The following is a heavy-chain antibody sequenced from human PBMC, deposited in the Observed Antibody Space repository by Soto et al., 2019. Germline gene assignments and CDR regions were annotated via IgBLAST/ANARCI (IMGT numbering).Heavy chain of an antibody. CDR3: ARGGAYGDYRSDY. Sequence: EVQLVESGGGLVQPGGSLRLSCAASGFTFSIYWMHWVRQVPGKGLVWVSRINADGNYTSNADFVKGRFTVSRDNAKNTVYLQMDSLRAEDTAVYFCARGGAYGDYRSDYWSQGTLVTVSS. D-gene: IGHD4-17*01. CDR1: GFTFSIYW. J-gene: IGHJ4*02. CDR2: INADGNYT. V-gene: IGHV3-74*01.